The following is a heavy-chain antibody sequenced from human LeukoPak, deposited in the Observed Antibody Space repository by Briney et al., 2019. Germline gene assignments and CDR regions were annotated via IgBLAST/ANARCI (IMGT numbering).Heavy chain of an antibody. CDR2: IGGRGDTT. D-gene: IGHD2-15*01. CDR3: ARDSIVVVVAAARYYYYGMDV. Sequence: GGSLRLSCAASGFTLSRYAMHWVRQAPGKGLEYVSAIGGRGDTTYYANSVKGRFTISRDTSKNTLYLQMGSLRAEDMAVYYCARDSIVVVVAAARYYYYGMDVWGQGTTVTVSS. J-gene: IGHJ6*02. CDR1: GFTLSRYA. V-gene: IGHV3-64*01.